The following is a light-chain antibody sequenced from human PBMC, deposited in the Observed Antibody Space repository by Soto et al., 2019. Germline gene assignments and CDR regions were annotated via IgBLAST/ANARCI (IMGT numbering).Light chain of an antibody. CDR3: NSYTGSGIV. V-gene: IGLV2-14*01. J-gene: IGLJ1*01. CDR2: EVS. Sequence: QSALTQPASVSGSPGQSITISCTGTSSDVGGYNYVSWYQHHPGKAPKLMIYEVSNRPSGVSYRFSGSKSGNTASLTISGLQAEDEADYYCNSYTGSGIVFGTGTKV. CDR1: SSDVGGYNY.